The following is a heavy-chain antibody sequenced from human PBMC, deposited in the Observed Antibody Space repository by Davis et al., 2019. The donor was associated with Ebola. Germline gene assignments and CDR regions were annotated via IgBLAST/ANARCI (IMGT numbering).Heavy chain of an antibody. D-gene: IGHD2-15*01. Sequence: ASVKVSCKASGGTFSSYAISWVRQAPGQGLEWVGWINPNNGDTKYTQKFQGRVTMTRDTSLKTAYMELSRLRSDDTAVNYCARDSVVLGATRGGDFDSWGQGTLVTVSS. CDR2: INPNNGDT. J-gene: IGHJ4*02. CDR3: ARDSVVLGATRGGDFDS. CDR1: GGTFSSYA. V-gene: IGHV1-2*02.